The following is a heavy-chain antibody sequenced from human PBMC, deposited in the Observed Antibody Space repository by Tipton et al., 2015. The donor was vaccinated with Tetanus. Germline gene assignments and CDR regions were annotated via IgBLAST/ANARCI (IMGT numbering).Heavy chain of an antibody. Sequence: TLSLTCTVSGGSDNTLYSWGWIRQPPGKGLEWIGIIHYSGSTYYTPSLKSPVTISADTSRSLFSLNLSSVTAADTAVYYCARKTGDTLGGRGAFDIWGQGTMLTVSS. CDR3: ARKTGDTLGGRGAFDI. D-gene: IGHD7-27*01. CDR1: GGSDNTLYS. CDR2: IHYSGST. J-gene: IGHJ3*02. V-gene: IGHV4-39*01.